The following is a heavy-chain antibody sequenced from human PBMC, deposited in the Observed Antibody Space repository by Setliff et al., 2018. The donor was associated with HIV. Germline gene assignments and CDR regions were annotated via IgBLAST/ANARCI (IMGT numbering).Heavy chain of an antibody. CDR3: SGQQLDGFRYKYYYMDV. CDR2: IYYSGST. D-gene: IGHD6-13*01. CDR1: GGSISSYY. J-gene: IGHJ6*03. V-gene: IGHV4-59*01. Sequence: SETLSLTCTVSGGSISSYYWSWFRQRPGKGLEWIVYIYYSGSTNYNPSLKSRVTISLDTSNNPFSLNLTSVTAADTAVYYCSGQQLDGFRYKYYYMDVWGKGTTVTVSS.